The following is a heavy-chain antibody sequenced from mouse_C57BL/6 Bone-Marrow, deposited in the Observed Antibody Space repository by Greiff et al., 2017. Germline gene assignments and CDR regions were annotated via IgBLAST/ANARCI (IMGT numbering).Heavy chain of an antibody. CDR2: ISGGGGNT. Sequence: EVHLVESGGGLVKPGGSLKLSCAASGFTFSSYTLSWVRQTPEKRLEWVATISGGGGNTYYPDSVKGRFTISRDNAKNTLYLQMSSLRSEDTALYYCVRRYYFDYWGQGTTLTVSS. D-gene: IGHD1-1*01. V-gene: IGHV5-9*01. CDR3: VRRYYFDY. CDR1: GFTFSSYT. J-gene: IGHJ2*01.